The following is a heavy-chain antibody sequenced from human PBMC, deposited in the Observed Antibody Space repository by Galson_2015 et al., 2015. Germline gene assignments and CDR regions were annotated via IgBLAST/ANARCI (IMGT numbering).Heavy chain of an antibody. Sequence: SLTCAVSGSSISSGNYWGWIRQPPGKGLEWIGSMSHSGNSYYNSSLKSRVTILLDTSKSQFSLKLSSVTAADTAVYYCARGRRSGTWYTALELWGQGTMVTVSS. V-gene: IGHV4-38-2*01. D-gene: IGHD6-13*01. CDR3: ARGRRSGTWYTALEL. CDR1: GSSISSGNY. CDR2: MSHSGNS. J-gene: IGHJ3*01.